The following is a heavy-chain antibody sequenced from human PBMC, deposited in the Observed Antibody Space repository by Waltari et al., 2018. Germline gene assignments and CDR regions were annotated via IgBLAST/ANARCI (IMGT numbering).Heavy chain of an antibody. CDR3: ATSYSSSCPGDY. D-gene: IGHD6-13*01. CDR2: VDPEDGET. Sequence: EVQLVRSGAEVKKPGATVKSSCQVAGYHFTDYYMHQVKQAPGKGLEWMGLVDPEDGETIYAEKFQGRVTITADTSTDTAYMELSSLRSEDTAVYYCATSYSSSCPGDYWGQGTLVTVSS. CDR1: GYHFTDYY. V-gene: IGHV1-69-2*01. J-gene: IGHJ4*02.